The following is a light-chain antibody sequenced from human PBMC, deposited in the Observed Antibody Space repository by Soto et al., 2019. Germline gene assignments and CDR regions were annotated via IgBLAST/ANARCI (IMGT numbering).Light chain of an antibody. CDR1: QSVGYN. V-gene: IGKV3-20*01. J-gene: IGKJ5*01. CDR2: GAS. Sequence: EIVLTQSPSTLSLSPGERATLSCRASQSVGYNMAWYQQKPGQPPKLLIFGASNRATDIPARFSGGGSGTDFTLTISRLEPDDFALYYCQHYGASPITFGQGTRLEI. CDR3: QHYGASPIT.